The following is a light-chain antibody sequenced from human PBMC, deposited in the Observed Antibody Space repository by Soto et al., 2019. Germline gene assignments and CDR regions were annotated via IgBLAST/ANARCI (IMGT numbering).Light chain of an antibody. CDR3: QQLNSYPL. CDR2: AAS. J-gene: IGKJ3*01. CDR1: QGFSRY. V-gene: IGKV1-9*01. Sequence: DIQLTQSPSFLSASVGDRVTITCRASQGFSRYLAWYQQKPGKAPKLLSYAASTLQSGVPSRFSGSGSGTEFTLTISSLQPEDFATYYCQQLNSYPLFGPGTKVDIK.